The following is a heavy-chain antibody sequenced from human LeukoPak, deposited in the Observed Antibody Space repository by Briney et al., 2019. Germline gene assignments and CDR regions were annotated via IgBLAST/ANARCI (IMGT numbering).Heavy chain of an antibody. V-gene: IGHV1-69*05. CDR3: ASSGYSSSWYPNWFDP. CDR2: IIPIFGTA. J-gene: IGHJ5*02. Sequence: ASVKVPCKASGGTFSSYAISWVRQAPGQGLEWMGGIIPIFGTANYAQKFQGRVTITTDESTSTAYMELSSLRSEDTAVYYCASSGYSSSWYPNWFDPWGQGTLVTVSS. CDR1: GGTFSSYA. D-gene: IGHD6-13*01.